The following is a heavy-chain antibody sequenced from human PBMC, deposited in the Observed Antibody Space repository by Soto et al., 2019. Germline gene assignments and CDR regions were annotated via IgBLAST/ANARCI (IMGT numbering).Heavy chain of an antibody. Sequence: SETLSLTCAVSGGSISSSNWWSWVRQPPGKGLEWIGEIYHSGSTNYNPSLKSRVTISVDKSKNQFSLKLSSVTAADTAVYYCARAEGYCSGGSCYSEYFDYWGQGTLVTVSS. D-gene: IGHD2-15*01. V-gene: IGHV4-4*02. J-gene: IGHJ4*02. CDR2: IYHSGST. CDR1: GGSISSSNW. CDR3: ARAEGYCSGGSCYSEYFDY.